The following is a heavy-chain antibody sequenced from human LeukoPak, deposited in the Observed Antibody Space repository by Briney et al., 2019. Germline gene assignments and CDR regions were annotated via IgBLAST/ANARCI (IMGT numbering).Heavy chain of an antibody. D-gene: IGHD5-24*01. CDR1: GFSISTYY. CDR2: IKQDGSEK. J-gene: IGHJ4*02. Sequence: PGGSLRPPCAASGFSISTYYMSWVRQAPGKGLEWVANIKQDGSEKYYGDSVKGRFTISRDNAKNSLYLQMNSLRVDDTAMYYCARHNNGYTYWGQGTLVTVSS. CDR3: ARHNNGYTY. V-gene: IGHV3-7*03.